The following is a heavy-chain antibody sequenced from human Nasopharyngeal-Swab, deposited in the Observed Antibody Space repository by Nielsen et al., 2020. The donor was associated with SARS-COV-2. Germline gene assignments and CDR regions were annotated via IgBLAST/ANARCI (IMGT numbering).Heavy chain of an antibody. CDR1: GFTFSSYW. CDR2: IKQDGSEK. J-gene: IGHJ5*02. Sequence: ESLKISWAACGFTFSSYWMSWVRQAPGKGLEWVAKIKQDGSEKYYVDSVKGRFTISRDNAKNSLYLQLNSLRAEDTAMYYCAKYTSGWGWFDPWGLGTLVTVSS. V-gene: IGHV3-7*03. D-gene: IGHD6-19*01. CDR3: AKYTSGWGWFDP.